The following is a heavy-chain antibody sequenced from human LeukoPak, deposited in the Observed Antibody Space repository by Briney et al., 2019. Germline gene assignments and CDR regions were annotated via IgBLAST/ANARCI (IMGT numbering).Heavy chain of an antibody. CDR3: AKGPQLYSGYHPDY. V-gene: IGHV3-23*01. D-gene: IGHD5-12*01. Sequence: GGSLRLSCAASGFTFSSAAMTWVRQAPGKGLEWVSTITGSDDNTYYADSVKGRFTISRDFPRNTVRLQMNSLRTEDTAIYYCAKGPQLYSGYHPDYWGQGTLVTVSS. CDR2: ITGSDDNT. J-gene: IGHJ4*02. CDR1: GFTFSSAA.